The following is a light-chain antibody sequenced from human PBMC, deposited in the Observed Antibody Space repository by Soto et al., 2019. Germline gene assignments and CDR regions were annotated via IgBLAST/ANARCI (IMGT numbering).Light chain of an antibody. CDR1: QSISNR. V-gene: IGKV1-5*01. J-gene: IGKJ1*01. CDR3: QQYNIYPWT. Sequence: DIHMTQSPSTLSASVLDLVTITCRASQSISNRLAWYQQRPGKAPKYLIYDASTLDSGAPSRFSGSGSGTEFTLSISSLQPDDFATYYCQQYNIYPWTFGQGTKV. CDR2: DAS.